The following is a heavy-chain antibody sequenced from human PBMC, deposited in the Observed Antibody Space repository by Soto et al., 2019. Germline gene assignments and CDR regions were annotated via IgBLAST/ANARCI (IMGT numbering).Heavy chain of an antibody. CDR3: ARRVGDGYNSNFGY. J-gene: IGHJ4*02. V-gene: IGHV3-11*01. CDR1: GFTFSYYY. Sequence: QVQLVESGGGLRKPGGSLRLSCAASGFTFSYYYMSWIRQAPGKGLEWLSYISSSGAAIHYADSVKGRFTISRDNAKNSLYLQMNSLRAEDTAVYYCARRVGDGYNSNFGYWGQGTLGTVSS. CDR2: ISSSGAAI. D-gene: IGHD5-12*01.